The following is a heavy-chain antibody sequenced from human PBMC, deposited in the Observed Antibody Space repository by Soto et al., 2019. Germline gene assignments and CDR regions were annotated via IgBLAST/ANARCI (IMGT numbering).Heavy chain of an antibody. D-gene: IGHD3-10*01. CDR2: INCYSGAA. CDR1: GYTFTGYY. CDR3: ARTPPISTRVYYKT. Sequence: GASVNVYCKTSGYTFTGYYMSWVRQAPGQGLEWIGWINCYSGAANYAKKFQGRVTMTRDTSNSTAYMVLSRLRSDDTATYYCARTPPISTRVYYKTWGHGTPDTVSS. V-gene: IGHV1-2*02. J-gene: IGHJ5*01.